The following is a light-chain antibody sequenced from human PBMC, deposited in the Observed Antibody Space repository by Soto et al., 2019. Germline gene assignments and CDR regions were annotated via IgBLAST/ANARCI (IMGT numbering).Light chain of an antibody. CDR1: HGLSSD. CDR2: TAF. CDR3: QQANSYPLT. V-gene: IGKV1-9*01. Sequence: IQLTQSPSFLSASVGDRVTITCRSSHGLSSDVAWYQLQPGKAPNLLMYTAFTLQSGVPSRFSGSGSGTEITLTISSLQPEDSATYSCQQANSYPLTFGGGTTVEIK. J-gene: IGKJ4*01.